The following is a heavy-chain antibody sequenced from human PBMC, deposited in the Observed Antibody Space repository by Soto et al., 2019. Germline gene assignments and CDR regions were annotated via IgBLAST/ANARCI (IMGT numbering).Heavy chain of an antibody. CDR2: INAGNGNT. J-gene: IGHJ6*03. CDR3: ARDSVAYLLFCRTPNLTPLTYYHYYMYV. V-gene: IGHV1-3*01. D-gene: IGHD3-9*01. CDR1: GYTFTSYA. Sequence: ASVKVSCKASGYTFTSYAMHWVRQAPGQRLEWMGWINAGNGNTKYSQKFQGRVTITRDTSSSTAYMELSSLRSEDTAVYYCARDSVAYLLFCRTPNLTPLTYYHYYMYVWGKGTTVTVSS.